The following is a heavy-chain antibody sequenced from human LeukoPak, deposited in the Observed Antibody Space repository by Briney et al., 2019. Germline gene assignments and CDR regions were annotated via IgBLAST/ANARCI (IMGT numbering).Heavy chain of an antibody. CDR2: IGSDNKP. J-gene: IGHJ6*02. CDR3: ARDLVVVPVTMRNYYYGLDV. V-gene: IGHV3-69-1*01. CDR1: GFTFSAYA. D-gene: IGHD2-2*01. Sequence: GGSLRLSCEASGFTFSAYAMTWVRQAPGKGLEWVSSIGSDNKPHYSESVKGRFAVSRDNAKNSLYPQMNSLRDEDTALYYCARDLVVVPVTMRNYYYGLDVWGQGTTVTVS.